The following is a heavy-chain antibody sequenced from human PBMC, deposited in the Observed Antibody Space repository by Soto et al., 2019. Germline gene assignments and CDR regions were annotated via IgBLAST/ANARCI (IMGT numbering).Heavy chain of an antibody. CDR2: MKPDGSGR. CDR1: GFTFTNYW. CDR3: ARDSGRRAIDY. Sequence: GGSLRLSCVVSGFTFTNYWMSWVRQAPGKGLEWVANMKPDGSGRDYVDSVRGRFTISRDNAKNSLFLQMNGLRVEDTAVYYCARDSGRRAIDYWGQGTLVTVSS. J-gene: IGHJ4*02. V-gene: IGHV3-7*05.